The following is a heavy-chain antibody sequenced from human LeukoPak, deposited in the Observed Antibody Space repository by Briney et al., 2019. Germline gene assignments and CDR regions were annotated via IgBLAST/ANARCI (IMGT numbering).Heavy chain of an antibody. Sequence: SETLSLTCAVYGGSFSGYYWSWIRQPPGKGLEWIGEINHSGSTNYNPSLKSRVTISVDTSKNQFSLKLSSVTAADTAVYYCARGSWQWPRPFDYWGQGTLVTVSS. D-gene: IGHD6-19*01. J-gene: IGHJ4*02. CDR2: INHSGST. V-gene: IGHV4-34*01. CDR3: ARGSWQWPRPFDY. CDR1: GGSFSGYY.